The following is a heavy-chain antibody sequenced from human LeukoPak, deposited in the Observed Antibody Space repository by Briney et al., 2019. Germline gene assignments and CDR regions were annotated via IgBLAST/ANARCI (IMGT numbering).Heavy chain of an antibody. CDR2: IYYSGST. CDR3: ARGCSSTSCHGDAFDI. V-gene: IGHV4-31*03. Sequence: SQTLSLTCTVSGGSLSSGGYYWSWIRQHPGKGLEWIGYIYYSGSTNYNPSLKSRVTISVDTSKNQFSLKLSSVTAADTAVYYCARGCSSTSCHGDAFDIWGQGTMVTVSS. D-gene: IGHD2-2*01. CDR1: GGSLSSGGYY. J-gene: IGHJ3*02.